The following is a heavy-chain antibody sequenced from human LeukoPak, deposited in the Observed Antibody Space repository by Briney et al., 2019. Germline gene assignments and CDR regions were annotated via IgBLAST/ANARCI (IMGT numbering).Heavy chain of an antibody. J-gene: IGHJ4*02. Sequence: ASVKVSCKPSVYTFSTYYMHWVRQAPGQGLEWLGIIHPTDGSTSYTQKIQGRVTMTRDTATGTVYLELSSLRSEDTAVYWCARANGGGLDYWGQGTLITVSS. CDR3: ARANGGGLDY. CDR2: IHPTDGST. D-gene: IGHD3-10*01. CDR1: VYTFSTYY. V-gene: IGHV1-46*01.